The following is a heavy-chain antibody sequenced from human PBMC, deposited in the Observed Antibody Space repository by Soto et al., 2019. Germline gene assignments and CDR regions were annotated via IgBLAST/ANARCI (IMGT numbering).Heavy chain of an antibody. Sequence: QVQLVQSGAEVKKPGSSVRVSCRASGDTFNFYTLSWVRQVPGHGPEWMGRIIPMLGMSDYAQKFQGRVTIMPDKXTSTVYMNLSGLTSEDTAVYYCATNYGSGSTHFDYWGQGTLVTVSS. D-gene: IGHD3-10*01. CDR2: IIPMLGMS. V-gene: IGHV1-69*02. J-gene: IGHJ4*02. CDR1: GDTFNFYT. CDR3: ATNYGSGSTHFDY.